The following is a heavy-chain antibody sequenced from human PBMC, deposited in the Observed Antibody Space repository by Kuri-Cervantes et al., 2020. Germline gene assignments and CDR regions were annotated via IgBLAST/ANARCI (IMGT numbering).Heavy chain of an antibody. V-gene: IGHV1-18*01. D-gene: IGHD6-13*01. CDR1: GGTFSSYA. Sequence: ASVKVSCKASGGTFSSYAISWVRQAPGQGLEWMGWISAYNGNTNYAQKLQGKVTITADKSTSAAYMELSSLRSEDTAVYYCATVAAAGTLFDYWGQGTLVTVSS. J-gene: IGHJ4*02. CDR3: ATVAAAGTLFDY. CDR2: ISAYNGNT.